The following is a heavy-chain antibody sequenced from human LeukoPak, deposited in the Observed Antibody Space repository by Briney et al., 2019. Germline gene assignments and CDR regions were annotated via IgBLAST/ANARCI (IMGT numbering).Heavy chain of an antibody. CDR1: GYRFNYYW. J-gene: IGHJ4*02. CDR3: ARRTGFGELSDY. Sequence: GESLKISCQGSGYRFNYYWIGWVRQMPGKGLEWMGIIYPDDSDTKYSPSFRGQVTISADKSISTAYLQWSSLKASDTAMYYCARRTGFGELSDYWGQGTLVTVSS. D-gene: IGHD3-10*01. V-gene: IGHV5-51*01. CDR2: IYPDDSDT.